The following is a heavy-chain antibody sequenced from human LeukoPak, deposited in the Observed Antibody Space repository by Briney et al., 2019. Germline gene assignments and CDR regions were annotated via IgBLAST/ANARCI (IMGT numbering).Heavy chain of an antibody. V-gene: IGHV4-30-4*01. CDR3: ARGVHYDFWSGADLDY. CDR1: GGSISRGDSY. Sequence: SETLSLTPTVPGGSISRGDSYCSCTRQPPGKGLEWIGYHYYSASTYYNPSLKSRVTISVDTSKSQFSLKLSSVTAADTAVYYCARGVHYDFWSGADLDYWGQGTLVTVSS. J-gene: IGHJ4*02. CDR2: HYYSAST. D-gene: IGHD3-3*01.